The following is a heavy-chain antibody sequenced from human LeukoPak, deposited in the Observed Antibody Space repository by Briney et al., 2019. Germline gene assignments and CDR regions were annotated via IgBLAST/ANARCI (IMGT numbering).Heavy chain of an antibody. V-gene: IGHV3-33*01. Sequence: GRSLRLSCAASGFTFSSYGMHWVRQAPGKGLEWVAVTWYDGSNKYYADSVKGRFTISRDNSKNTLYLQMNSLRAEDTAVYYCARDLGRVVTTPHFDYWGQGTLVTVSS. J-gene: IGHJ4*02. CDR3: ARDLGRVVTTPHFDY. D-gene: IGHD3-22*01. CDR2: TWYDGSNK. CDR1: GFTFSSYG.